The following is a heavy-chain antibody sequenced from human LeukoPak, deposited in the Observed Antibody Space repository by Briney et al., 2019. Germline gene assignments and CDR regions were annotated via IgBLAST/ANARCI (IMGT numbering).Heavy chain of an antibody. CDR1: GFNFNKHA. CDR2: VSGSGVNT. J-gene: IGHJ4*02. CDR3: XXXXLXXGXXXXEFDY. Sequence: GGSLRLSCAASGFNFNKHAMSWVRQTPGKGLEWVSHVSGSGVNTHFADSVKGRSTISRDNAKNTLYLEMNSLRVEDTALYYGXXXXLXXGXXXXEFDYXXXGXLVTVSX. V-gene: IGHV3-23*01.